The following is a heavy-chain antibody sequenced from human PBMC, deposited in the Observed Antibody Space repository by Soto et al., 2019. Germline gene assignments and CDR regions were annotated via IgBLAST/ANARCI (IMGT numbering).Heavy chain of an antibody. Sequence: SSETLSLTCAVYGGSFSGYYWSWIRQPPGKGLEWIGEINHSGSTNYNPSLKSRVTISVDTSKNQFSLKLSSVTAADTAVYYCARSWYKRYYFDYWGQGTLVTVS. CDR3: ARSWYKRYYFDY. J-gene: IGHJ4*02. V-gene: IGHV4-34*01. CDR1: GGSFSGYY. D-gene: IGHD6-13*01. CDR2: INHSGST.